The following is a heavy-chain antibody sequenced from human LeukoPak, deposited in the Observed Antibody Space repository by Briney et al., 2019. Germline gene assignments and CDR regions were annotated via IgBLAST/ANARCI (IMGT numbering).Heavy chain of an antibody. CDR2: ISAYNGNT. Sequence: GSVKVSCAASGYTFTSYGISWVRQAPGQGLEWMGSISAYNGNTNYAQKLQGRVTMTTDTSTSTAYMELRSLRSDDTAVYYCARGKEYYYGSGVGYFDYWGQGTLVTVSS. J-gene: IGHJ4*02. CDR3: ARGKEYYYGSGVGYFDY. V-gene: IGHV1-18*04. CDR1: GYTFTSYG. D-gene: IGHD3-10*01.